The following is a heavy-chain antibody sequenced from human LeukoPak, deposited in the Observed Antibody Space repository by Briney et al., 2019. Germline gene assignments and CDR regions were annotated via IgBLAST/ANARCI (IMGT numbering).Heavy chain of an antibody. Sequence: ASVKVSCKASGYTFTSYYMHWVRQAPGQGLEWMRIINPSGGSTSYAQKFQGRVTMTRDTSTSTVYMELSSLRSEDTAVYYCARAGGPAANRRPIDYWGQGTLVTVSS. V-gene: IGHV1-46*01. CDR3: ARAGGPAANRRPIDY. CDR2: INPSGGST. D-gene: IGHD2-2*01. J-gene: IGHJ4*02. CDR1: GYTFTSYY.